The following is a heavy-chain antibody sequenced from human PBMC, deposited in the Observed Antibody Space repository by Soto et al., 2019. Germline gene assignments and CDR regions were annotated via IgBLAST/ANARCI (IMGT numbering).Heavy chain of an antibody. J-gene: IGHJ4*02. CDR3: ARGPLVTSGYYWPPRPFYY. Sequence: QVPLVQSGSEVKKPGASVKVSCKASGYTFTSRGVSWVRQAPGQGLEWMGWISPYDGNTTYAQNLQGRVTMTTDTSTSTAYMELRSLRPDDTAVYYCARGPLVTSGYYWPPRPFYYWGQGTLVTVSS. V-gene: IGHV1-18*01. CDR1: GYTFTSRG. CDR2: ISPYDGNT. D-gene: IGHD3-22*01.